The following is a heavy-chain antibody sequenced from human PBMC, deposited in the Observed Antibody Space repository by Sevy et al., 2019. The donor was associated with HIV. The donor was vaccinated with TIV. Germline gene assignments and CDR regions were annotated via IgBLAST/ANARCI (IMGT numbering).Heavy chain of an antibody. CDR2: LSFGCGQI. J-gene: IGHJ4*02. Sequence: GGSLRLSCAASGFAFKDYSMSWIRQAPGKGLEWVATLSFGCGQINYADSVKGRFTISRDNSKNSFYLQMDNLRVEYTALYYCAREGCSRPHDYWGQGTRVTVSS. D-gene: IGHD2-2*01. V-gene: IGHV3-23*01. CDR1: GFAFKDYS. CDR3: AREGCSRPHDY.